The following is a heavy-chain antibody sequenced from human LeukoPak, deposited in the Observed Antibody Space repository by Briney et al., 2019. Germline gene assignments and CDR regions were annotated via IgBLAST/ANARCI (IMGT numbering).Heavy chain of an antibody. D-gene: IGHD3-10*01. CDR3: ARDITTYYYGSGSLW. Sequence: ASVKVSCKASGYTFTSYGISWVRQAPGQGLEWMGWISAYNGNTNYAQKLQGRVTMTTDTSTSTAYMELRSLRSDDTAVYYCARDITTYYYGSGSLWWGQGTLVTVSS. J-gene: IGHJ4*02. CDR2: ISAYNGNT. V-gene: IGHV1-18*01. CDR1: GYTFTSYG.